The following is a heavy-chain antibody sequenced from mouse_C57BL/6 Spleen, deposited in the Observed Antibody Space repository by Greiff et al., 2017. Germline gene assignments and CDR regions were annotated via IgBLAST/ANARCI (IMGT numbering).Heavy chain of an antibody. CDR3: ASGEGTYYSNPPWFAY. CDR2: ISYDGSN. Sequence: ESGPGLVKPSQSLSLTCSVTGYSITSGYYWNWIRQFPGNKQEWMGYISYDGSNNYNPSLKNRNSITRDTSKYQFFLKLNSVTTEDTATYYCASGEGTYYSNPPWFAYWGQGTLVTVSA. J-gene: IGHJ3*01. CDR1: GYSITSGYY. D-gene: IGHD2-5*01. V-gene: IGHV3-6*01.